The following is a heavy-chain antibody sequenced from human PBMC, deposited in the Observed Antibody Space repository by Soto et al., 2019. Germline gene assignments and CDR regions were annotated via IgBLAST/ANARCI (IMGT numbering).Heavy chain of an antibody. Sequence: TGGSLRLSCSASGFSFSDYYMTWVRQAPGKGLEWISYISGSGTNIYYAESVEGRFTISRDNARNSVHLQMNDLRGGDTARYFCAKISSTESYDPVFFRGQGTLVTGSS. CDR2: ISGSGTNI. J-gene: IGHJ4*02. D-gene: IGHD2-2*01. CDR3: AKISSTESYDPVFF. CDR1: GFSFSDYY. V-gene: IGHV3-11*01.